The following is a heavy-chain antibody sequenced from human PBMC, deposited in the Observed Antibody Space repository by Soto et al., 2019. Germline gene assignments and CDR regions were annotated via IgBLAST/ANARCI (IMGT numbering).Heavy chain of an antibody. CDR2: ISAYNGNT. J-gene: IGHJ4*02. CDR3: ARAGQYYDASVYAN. Sequence: QVKLVQSGTEVKKPGASIKVSCKASGYSFATSGMSWVRQAPGQGLEWMGWISAYNGNTNYDQNLQDRVTMTTDTSTRTAYLELRNLRSDDTAGYYCARAGQYYDASVYANWCQGTLGTVSS. CDR1: GYSFATSG. V-gene: IGHV1-18*01. D-gene: IGHD3-22*01.